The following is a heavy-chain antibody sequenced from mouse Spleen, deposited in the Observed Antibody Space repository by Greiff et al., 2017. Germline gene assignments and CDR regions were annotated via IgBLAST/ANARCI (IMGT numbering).Heavy chain of an antibody. CDR1: GFTFSDYY. D-gene: IGHD4-1*01. CDR3: ARAPNWVFDY. J-gene: IGHJ2*01. CDR2: INYDGSST. V-gene: IGHV5-16*01. Sequence: EVKLVESEGGLVQPGSSMKLSCTASGFTFSDYYMAWVRQVPEKGLEWVANINYDGSSTYYLDSLKSRFIISRDNAKNILYLQMSSLKSEDTATYYCARAPNWVFDYWGQGTTLTVSS.